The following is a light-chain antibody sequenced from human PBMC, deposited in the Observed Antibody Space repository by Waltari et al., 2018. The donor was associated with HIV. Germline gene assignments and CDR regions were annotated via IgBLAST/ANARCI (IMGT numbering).Light chain of an antibody. CDR3: EQRANWPSIT. J-gene: IGKJ5*01. V-gene: IGKV3-11*01. CDR2: DAS. CDR1: QSVCRP. Sequence: EIVLTQSPPTLSLSPGHRATVSCRASQSVCRPLACYQHKPGQSPRLLSYDASNRASGIPARFSGSGSGTDFTLTISGLEPEDFANYYCEQRANWPSITFGQGTRLEIK.